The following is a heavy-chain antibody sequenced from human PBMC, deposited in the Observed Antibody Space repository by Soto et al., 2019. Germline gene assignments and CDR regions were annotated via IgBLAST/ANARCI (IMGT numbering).Heavy chain of an antibody. Sequence: WASVKVSCKASGYTFTSYYMHWVRQAPGQGLEWMGIINPSGGSTSYAQKFQGRVTMTRDTSTSTVYMELSSLRSEDTAVYYCAREREMATLLLGRYYGMDVWGQGTTVTVSS. CDR3: AREREMATLLLGRYYGMDV. CDR2: INPSGGST. CDR1: GYTFTSYY. D-gene: IGHD5-12*01. J-gene: IGHJ6*02. V-gene: IGHV1-46*01.